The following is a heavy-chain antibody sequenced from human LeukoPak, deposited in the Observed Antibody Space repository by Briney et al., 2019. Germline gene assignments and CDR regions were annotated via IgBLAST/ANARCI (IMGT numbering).Heavy chain of an antibody. CDR1: GFTFDDYA. V-gene: IGHV3-43D*03. J-gene: IGHJ6*03. D-gene: IGHD3-10*01. CDR3: AKDSGGSLYYYYYMDV. CDR2: ISWDGGST. Sequence: PGGSLRLSCAASGFTFDDYAMHWVRQAPGKGLEWVSLISWDGGSTYYADSVKGRFTISRDNSKNSLYLQMNSLRAEDTALYYCAKDSGGSLYYYYYMDVWGKGTTVTVSS.